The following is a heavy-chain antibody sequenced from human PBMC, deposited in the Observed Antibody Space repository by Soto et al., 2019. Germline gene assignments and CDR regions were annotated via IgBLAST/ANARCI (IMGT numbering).Heavy chain of an antibody. V-gene: IGHV3-21*01. D-gene: IGHD6-13*01. J-gene: IGHJ4*02. CDR2: ISSSSSYT. CDR3: AREIIAAAGTRTDF. CDR1: GFTFSSYS. Sequence: EVQLVESGGGLVKPGGSLRLSCAASGFTFSSYSMSWVRQAPEKGLEWVASISSSSSYTYYADSLKGRFTIPRDDAKNSLYLQMNSLRAEDTAVYYCAREIIAAAGTRTDFWGQGTLVTASS.